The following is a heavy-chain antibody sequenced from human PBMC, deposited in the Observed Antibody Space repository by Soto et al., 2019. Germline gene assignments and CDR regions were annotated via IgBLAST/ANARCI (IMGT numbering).Heavy chain of an antibody. CDR3: ARQYCISTSCYAGVDY. D-gene: IGHD2-2*01. J-gene: IGHJ4*02. CDR1: GYTFTNYW. CDR2: IYPGDSDT. V-gene: IGHV5-51*01. Sequence: EVQLVQSGAAVREPGESLKISCKGSGYTFTNYWIAWVRQMPGKGLEWMGIIYPGDSDTRYSPSFQGQVTISVDKSISAAYLQWSSLKASDTAIYYCARQYCISTSCYAGVDYWGQGALVTVSS.